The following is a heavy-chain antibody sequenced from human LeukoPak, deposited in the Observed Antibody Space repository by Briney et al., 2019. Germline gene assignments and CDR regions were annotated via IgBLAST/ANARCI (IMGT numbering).Heavy chain of an antibody. D-gene: IGHD3-10*01. J-gene: IGHJ4*02. CDR3: AKALGSGFDY. CDR2: ISGSSGRT. Sequence: GGSLRLSCAASGFTFSSYVMSWVRQAPGKGLEWVSAISGSSGRTYYADSVKGRFTISRDNSKNTLYLQMNSLRAEDTAVYYCAKALGSGFDYWGQGTLVTVSS. V-gene: IGHV3-23*01. CDR1: GFTFSSYV.